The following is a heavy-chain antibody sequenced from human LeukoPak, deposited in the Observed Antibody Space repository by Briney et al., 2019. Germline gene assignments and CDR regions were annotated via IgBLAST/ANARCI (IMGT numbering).Heavy chain of an antibody. D-gene: IGHD3-10*01. CDR1: GGSISSGSYY. CDR3: ARSPRAGFDY. Sequence: SETLSLTCTVSGGSISSGSYYWSWIRQPAGKGLEWIGRIYTSGSTNYNPSLKSRVTISVDTSKNQFSLKLSSVTAADTAVYYCARSPRAGFDYWGQGTLVTVSS. J-gene: IGHJ4*02. CDR2: IYTSGST. V-gene: IGHV4-61*02.